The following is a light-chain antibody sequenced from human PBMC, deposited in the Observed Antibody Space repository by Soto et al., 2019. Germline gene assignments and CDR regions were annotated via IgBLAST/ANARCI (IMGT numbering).Light chain of an antibody. V-gene: IGKV3-20*01. CDR3: QQYGSSLFT. CDR2: GAT. Sequence: EIVLTQSPGTLSLSPGERATLSCRASQSVRGSYLAWYRQRPGQAPRLLIYGATSRATGIPDRFSGSGSGTDFTLTISRLEPEDFAVYYCQQYGSSLFTFGPGTKVDI. CDR1: QSVRGSY. J-gene: IGKJ3*01.